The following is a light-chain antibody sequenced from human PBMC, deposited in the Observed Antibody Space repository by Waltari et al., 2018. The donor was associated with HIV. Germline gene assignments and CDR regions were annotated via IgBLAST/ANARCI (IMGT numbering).Light chain of an antibody. CDR2: GAS. CDR1: RAVSSK. V-gene: IGKV3D-15*01. J-gene: IGKJ3*01. CDR3: QQYIELALT. Sequence: EIVMPQSPAPVSLSPGDRIRLACRASRAVSSKLAWYQQKTGQAPRLLLFGASTRATRVPTRFRGSVLGTDFTLTIRSLQSEGFAMDYFQQYIELALTFGPGT.